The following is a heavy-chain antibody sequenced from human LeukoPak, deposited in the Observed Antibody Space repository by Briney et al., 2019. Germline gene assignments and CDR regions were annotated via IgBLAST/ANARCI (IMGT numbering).Heavy chain of an antibody. CDR3: ARGPLRREDY. Sequence: SETLSLTCAVYGGSFSGYYWSWIRQPPGKGLEWIGEINHSGSTNYNPSLKSRVTISVDTSKNQFSLKLSSVTAADTAVYYCARGPLRREDYRGQGTLVTVSS. CDR1: GGSFSGYY. J-gene: IGHJ4*02. CDR2: INHSGST. D-gene: IGHD5-12*01. V-gene: IGHV4-34*01.